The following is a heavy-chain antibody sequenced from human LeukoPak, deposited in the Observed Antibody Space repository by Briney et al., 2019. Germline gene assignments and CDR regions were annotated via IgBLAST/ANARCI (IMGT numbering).Heavy chain of an antibody. V-gene: IGHV4-39*07. J-gene: IGHJ4*02. Sequence: SETLSLTCTVSGGSISSSSYYWGWLRQPPGKGLEWIGSIYYSGSTYYNPSLKSRVTISVDTSKNQFSLKLSSVTAADTAVHYCATLSGRGWLRPMKFDYWGQGTLVTVSS. CDR2: IYYSGST. D-gene: IGHD5-12*01. CDR1: GGSISSSSYY. CDR3: ATLSGRGWLRPMKFDY.